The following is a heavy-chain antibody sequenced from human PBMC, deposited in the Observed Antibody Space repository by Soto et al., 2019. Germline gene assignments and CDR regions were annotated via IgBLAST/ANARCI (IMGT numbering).Heavy chain of an antibody. CDR3: ARASSGYVT. CDR2: INAGEGYT. Sequence: QVHLVQSGAEVKHPGASVRVSCKASGIPYSTYAIHWVRQAPGQGLEWRGWINAGEGYTRYSQDFQGRVTLTTVTSASTTYMDLSNLTFEATAVYYCARASSGYVTWGQGTQVTVSS. CDR1: GIPYSTYA. D-gene: IGHD5-12*01. V-gene: IGHV1-3*01. J-gene: IGHJ5*02.